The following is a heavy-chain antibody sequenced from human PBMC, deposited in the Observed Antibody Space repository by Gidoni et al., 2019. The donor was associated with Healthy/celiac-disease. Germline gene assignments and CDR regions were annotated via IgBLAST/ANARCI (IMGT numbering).Heavy chain of an antibody. V-gene: IGHV4-34*01. Sequence: QVQLQQWGAGLLKPSETLSLPCAVFGGSFIGSCWSWIRPPPGKGLEWIGEINHSGSTNYNPYLKSRVTISVDTSKNQFSLKLSSVTAADTAVYYCARNRGYCSGGSCYSNAFDIWGQGTMVTVSS. D-gene: IGHD2-15*01. J-gene: IGHJ3*02. CDR2: INHSGST. CDR3: ARNRGYCSGGSCYSNAFDI. CDR1: GGSFIGSC.